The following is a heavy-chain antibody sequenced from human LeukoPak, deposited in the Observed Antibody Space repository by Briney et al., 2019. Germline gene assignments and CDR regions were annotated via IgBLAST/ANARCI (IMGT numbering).Heavy chain of an antibody. CDR2: IYYSGST. CDR3: ARYYYDSSGGAFDI. D-gene: IGHD3-22*01. Sequence: SDTLSLTCAVSAYSISSSNWWAWIRQPPGKGLEWIGYIYYSGSTYYNPSLKSRVTMSVDTSKNQFSLKLSSVTAADTAVYYCARYYYDSSGGAFDIWGQGTMVTVSS. V-gene: IGHV4-28*01. J-gene: IGHJ3*02. CDR1: AYSISSSNW.